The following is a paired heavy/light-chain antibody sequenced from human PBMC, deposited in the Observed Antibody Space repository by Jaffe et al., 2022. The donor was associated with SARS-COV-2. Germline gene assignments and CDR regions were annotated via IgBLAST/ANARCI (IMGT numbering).Heavy chain of an antibody. CDR2: IYYSGST. CDR3: ARSYITMIVVVTPPWFDP. Sequence: QLQLQESGPGLVKPSETLSLTCTVSGGSISSSSYYWGWIRQPPGKGLEWIGSIYYSGSTYYNPSLKSRVTISVDTSKNQFSLKLSSVTAADTAVYYCARSYITMIVVVTPPWFDPWGQGTLVTVSS. D-gene: IGHD3-22*01. J-gene: IGHJ5*02. V-gene: IGHV4-39*01. CDR1: GGSISSSSYY.
Light chain of an antibody. Sequence: DIQMTQSPSSLSASVGDRVTITCRASQGISSWLAWYQQKPEKAPKSLIYAASSLQSGVPSRFSGSGSGTDFTLTISSLQPEDFATYYCQQYNSYPPTFGPGTKVDIK. CDR1: QGISSW. J-gene: IGKJ3*01. V-gene: IGKV1D-16*01. CDR3: QQYNSYPPT. CDR2: AAS.